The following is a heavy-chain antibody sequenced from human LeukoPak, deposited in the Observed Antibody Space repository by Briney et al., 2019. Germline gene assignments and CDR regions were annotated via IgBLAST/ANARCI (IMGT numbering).Heavy chain of an antibody. CDR1: GFTFSSYS. V-gene: IGHV3-48*02. CDR3: AREIYYYDSSGYTYYFDY. Sequence: GGSLRPSCAASGFTFSSYSMNWVRQAPGKGLEWVSYISSSSSTIYYADSVKGRFTISRDNAKNSLYLQMNSLRDEDTAVYYCAREIYYYDSSGYTYYFDYWGQGTLVTVSS. J-gene: IGHJ4*02. CDR2: ISSSSSTI. D-gene: IGHD3-22*01.